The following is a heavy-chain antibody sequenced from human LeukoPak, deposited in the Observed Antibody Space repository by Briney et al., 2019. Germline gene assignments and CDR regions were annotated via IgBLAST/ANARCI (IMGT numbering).Heavy chain of an antibody. J-gene: IGHJ4*02. CDR1: GYSFTNYW. CDR3: ARYSGSYLTYFDY. D-gene: IGHD1-26*01. Sequence: GESLKISCKGSGYSFTNYWIGWVRQMPGKGLEWMGIIYPGDSDTRYSPSFQGQVTISADRSISTAYLQWSSLKASDTAMYYCARYSGSYLTYFDYWGQGTLVTVSS. V-gene: IGHV5-51*01. CDR2: IYPGDSDT.